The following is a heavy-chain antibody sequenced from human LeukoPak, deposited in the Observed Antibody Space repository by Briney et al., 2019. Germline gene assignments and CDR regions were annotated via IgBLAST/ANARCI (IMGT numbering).Heavy chain of an antibody. J-gene: IGHJ4*02. D-gene: IGHD3-22*01. CDR3: ARDYYDSSGPPLDY. Sequence: ASVKVSCKASGGTFSSYAISWVRQAPGQGLEWMGRIIPIFGIANYAQKFQGRVTITADKSMSTAYMELSSLRSEDTAVYYCARDYYDSSGPPLDYWGQGTLVTVSS. V-gene: IGHV1-69*04. CDR2: IIPIFGIA. CDR1: GGTFSSYA.